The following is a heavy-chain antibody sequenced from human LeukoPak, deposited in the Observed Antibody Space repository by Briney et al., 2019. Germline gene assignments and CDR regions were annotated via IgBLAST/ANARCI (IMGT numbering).Heavy chain of an antibody. V-gene: IGHV6-1*01. Sequence: SQTLSLTCAISGDSVSSNSAAWNWIRQSPSRGLEWLGRTYYSSKWYNDYAVSVKSRITINPDTSKNQFSLQLNSVTPEDTAVYYCAREYSSGWYNSIAFDYWGQGTLVTVSS. CDR1: GDSVSSNSAA. J-gene: IGHJ4*02. CDR3: AREYSSGWYNSIAFDY. CDR2: TYYSSKWYN. D-gene: IGHD6-19*01.